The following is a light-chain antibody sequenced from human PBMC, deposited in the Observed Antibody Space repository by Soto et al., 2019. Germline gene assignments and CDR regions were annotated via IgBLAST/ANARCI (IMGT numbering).Light chain of an antibody. J-gene: IGLJ1*01. CDR1: SSNIGADYE. Sequence: QSVLTQPPSVSGAPGQRVIIYCTGGSSNIGADYEVHWYQQLPGTAPKLLIYGNTNRPSGVPDRFSGSKSGSSASLAITGLQAEDEAEYYCQSYDNTLKGCVFGTGTQLTVL. V-gene: IGLV1-40*01. CDR2: GNT. CDR3: QSYDNTLKGCV.